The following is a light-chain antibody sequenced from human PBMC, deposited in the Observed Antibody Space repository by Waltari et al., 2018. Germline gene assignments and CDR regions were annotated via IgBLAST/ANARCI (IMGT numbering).Light chain of an antibody. J-gene: IGLJ3*02. Sequence: QSVLTQPPSASGTPGQRVTISCSGSTSNIGSNVVNWYQQFPGKAPKLLIYRSDLRPSGVPDRFSGSKSGTSASLAISGLQSEDEADYYCVAWDDSLHGHWVFGGGTKVTVL. CDR3: VAWDDSLHGHWV. V-gene: IGLV1-44*01. CDR2: RSD. CDR1: TSNIGSNV.